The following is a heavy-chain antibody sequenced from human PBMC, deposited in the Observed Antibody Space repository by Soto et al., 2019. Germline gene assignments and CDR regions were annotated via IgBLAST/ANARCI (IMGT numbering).Heavy chain of an antibody. D-gene: IGHD3-22*01. V-gene: IGHV5-51*01. CDR2: IYPGDSDT. CDR3: ARHRFYYDSSGYNYYYGMDV. J-gene: IGHJ6*02. Sequence: GASLKISCKGSGYSFTSYWIGWVRQMPGKGLEWMGIIYPGDSDTRYSPSFQGQVTISADKSISTAYLQWSSLKASDTAMYYCARHRFYYDSSGYNYYYGMDVWGQGTTVTVSS. CDR1: GYSFTSYW.